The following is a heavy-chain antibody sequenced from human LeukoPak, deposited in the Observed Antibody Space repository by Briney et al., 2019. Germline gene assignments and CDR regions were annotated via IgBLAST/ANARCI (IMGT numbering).Heavy chain of an antibody. Sequence: SETLSLTCTVSGGSISSYYWSWIRQPPGKGLEWIGYIYYSRSTNYNPSLESRVAISVDTPKNQFSLKLSSVTAADTAVYYCARYSCPNGVCYYFDYWGQGTLVTVSS. CDR3: ARYSCPNGVCYYFDY. CDR1: GGSISSYY. J-gene: IGHJ4*02. CDR2: IYYSRST. V-gene: IGHV4-59*01. D-gene: IGHD2-8*01.